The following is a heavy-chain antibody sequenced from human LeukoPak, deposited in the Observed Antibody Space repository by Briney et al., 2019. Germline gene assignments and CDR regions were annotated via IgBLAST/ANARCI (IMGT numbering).Heavy chain of an antibody. CDR3: ARSFGSSWRAEYFQH. CDR1: GGSISSYY. V-gene: IGHV4-4*07. J-gene: IGHJ1*01. D-gene: IGHD6-13*01. CDR2: IYTSGST. Sequence: SETLSLTCTASGGSISSYYWSWIRQPAGKGLEWIGRIYTSGSTNYNPSLKSRVTMSVDTSKNQFSLKLSSVTAADTAVYYCARSFGSSWRAEYFQHWGQGTLVTVSS.